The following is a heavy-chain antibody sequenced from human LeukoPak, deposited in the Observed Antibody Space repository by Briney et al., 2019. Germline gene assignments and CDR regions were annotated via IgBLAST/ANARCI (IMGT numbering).Heavy chain of an antibody. CDR1: GYTFTSYY. J-gene: IGHJ3*02. CDR3: ARAAAGYVYAFDI. Sequence: ASVKVSCKASGYTFTSYYMHWVSQAPGQGLEWMGIINHSGGSTSYAQKFQGRVTMTRDTSTSTAYMELNSLRSEDTAVYYCARAAAGYVYAFDIWGQGTMVTVSS. D-gene: IGHD6-13*01. V-gene: IGHV1-46*03. CDR2: INHSGGST.